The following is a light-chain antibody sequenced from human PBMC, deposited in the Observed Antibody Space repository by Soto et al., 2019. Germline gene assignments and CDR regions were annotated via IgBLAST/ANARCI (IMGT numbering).Light chain of an antibody. Sequence: QSVLTQPPSVSAAPGQKVTISCSGSSSNIGNDSVSWFQQFPGAAPKLLIYHSHKRHSGVPDRFSGSTSGTSATLGITGLQTGDEAVYYCGAWDSSLTAGVFGGGTKVTVL. V-gene: IGLV1-51*01. CDR1: SSNIGNDS. J-gene: IGLJ3*02. CDR2: HSH. CDR3: GAWDSSLTAGV.